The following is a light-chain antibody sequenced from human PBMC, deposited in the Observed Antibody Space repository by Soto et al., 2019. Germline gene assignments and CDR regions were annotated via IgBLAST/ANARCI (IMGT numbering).Light chain of an antibody. CDR2: AAS. Sequence: DIQLTQSPSFLSASVGDRVTITRRASQGISSYLAWYQQKPGKAPKLLIYAASTLQSGVPSRFSGSGSGTEFTLTISSLQPEDFATYYCQQLNSCWTFGQGTKVEIK. CDR3: QQLNSCWT. J-gene: IGKJ1*01. CDR1: QGISSY. V-gene: IGKV1-9*01.